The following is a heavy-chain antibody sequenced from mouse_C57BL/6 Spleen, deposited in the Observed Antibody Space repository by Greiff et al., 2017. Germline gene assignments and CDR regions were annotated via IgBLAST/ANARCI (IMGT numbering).Heavy chain of an antibody. CDR1: GYAFSSSW. J-gene: IGHJ4*01. Sequence: QVQLQQSGPELVKPGASVKISCKASGYAFSSSWMNWVKQRPGKGLEWIGRIYPGDGDTNYNGKFKGKATLTADKSSSTAYMQLSSLTSEDSAVYFCVYSPYYYGSSPYAMDYWGQGTSVTVSS. CDR2: IYPGDGDT. CDR3: VYSPYYYGSSPYAMDY. D-gene: IGHD1-1*01. V-gene: IGHV1-82*01.